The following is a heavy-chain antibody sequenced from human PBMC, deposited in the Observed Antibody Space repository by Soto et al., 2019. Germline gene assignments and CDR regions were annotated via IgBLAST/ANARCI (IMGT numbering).Heavy chain of an antibody. CDR2: ISYDESNK. CDR1: GFTFSTYA. J-gene: IGHJ4*02. D-gene: IGHD6-19*01. V-gene: IGHV3-30-3*01. Sequence: GGSLRLSCAASGFTFSTYAVHWVRQAPGKGLEWVAAISYDESNKYYANSVTGRFTISRDNSKNTLYLQMNSLRAEDTAVYYCASSTYNSGWSLFDYWGQGTLVPSPQ. CDR3: ASSTYNSGWSLFDY.